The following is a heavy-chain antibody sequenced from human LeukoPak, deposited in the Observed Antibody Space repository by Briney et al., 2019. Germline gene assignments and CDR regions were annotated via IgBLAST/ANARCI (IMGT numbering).Heavy chain of an antibody. CDR3: ARRVTSSGSYYSPFRYYYYMDV. CDR2: INHSGST. D-gene: IGHD3-10*01. J-gene: IGHJ6*03. CDR1: GGSFSGYY. Sequence: SETLSLTCAVYGGSFSGYYWSWIRQPPGKGLEWIGEINHSGSTNYNPSLKSRVTISVDTSKNQFSLKLSSVTAADTAVYYCARRVTSSGSYYSPFRYYYYMDVWGKGTTVTISS. V-gene: IGHV4-34*01.